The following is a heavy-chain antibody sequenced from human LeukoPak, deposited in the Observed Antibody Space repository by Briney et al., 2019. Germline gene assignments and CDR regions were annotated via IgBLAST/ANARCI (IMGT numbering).Heavy chain of an antibody. CDR2: INPNSGGT. V-gene: IGHV1-2*06. Sequence: GASVKVSCKASGYTFTGYYMHWVRQAPGQGLEWMGRINPNSGGTNYAQKFQGRVTMTRDTSISTAYMELSRLRSDDTAVYYCAGDSGSVFGVVIHYYYYGMDVWGQGTTVTVSS. D-gene: IGHD3-3*01. CDR1: GYTFTGYY. J-gene: IGHJ6*02. CDR3: AGDSGSVFGVVIHYYYYGMDV.